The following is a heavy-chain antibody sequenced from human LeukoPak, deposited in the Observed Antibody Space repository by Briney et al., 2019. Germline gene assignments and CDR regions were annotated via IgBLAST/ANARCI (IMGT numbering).Heavy chain of an antibody. CDR1: GGSFSGYY. J-gene: IGHJ4*02. D-gene: IGHD3-10*01. CDR2: INHSGST. V-gene: IGHV4-34*01. CDR3: ARSSWFGDPFDY. Sequence: SETLSLTCAVYGGSFSGYYWSWLRQPPGKGLEWIGEINHSGSTNYNPSLKSRVTISVDTSKNQFSLKLSSVTAADTAVYYCARSSWFGDPFDYWGQGTLVTVSS.